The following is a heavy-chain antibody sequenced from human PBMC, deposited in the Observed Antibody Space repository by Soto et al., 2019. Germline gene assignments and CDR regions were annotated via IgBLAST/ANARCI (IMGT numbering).Heavy chain of an antibody. D-gene: IGHD4-17*01. CDR2: ISYDGSNK. V-gene: IGHV3-30-3*01. CDR3: AREMGTTVTSYWYFDL. CDR1: GFTFSSYA. J-gene: IGHJ2*01. Sequence: QVQLVESGGGVVQPGRSLRLSCAASGFTFSSYAMHWVRQAPGKGLEWVAVISYDGSNKYYADSVKGRFTISRDNSKSTLYLQMNSLRAEDTAVYYCAREMGTTVTSYWYFDLWGRGTLVTVSS.